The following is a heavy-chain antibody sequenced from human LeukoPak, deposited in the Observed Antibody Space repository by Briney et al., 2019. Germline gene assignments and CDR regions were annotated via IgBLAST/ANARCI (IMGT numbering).Heavy chain of an antibody. J-gene: IGHJ5*02. D-gene: IGHD2-2*01. Sequence: ASVKVSCKASGYTFTSHGISWVRQAPGQGLEWMGWISTYNGNTNYAQKLQGRVTMTTDTSTSTAYMELRSLRSDDTAVYYCARGQLDYNWFDPWGQGALVTVSS. V-gene: IGHV1-18*01. CDR2: ISTYNGNT. CDR1: GYTFTSHG. CDR3: ARGQLDYNWFDP.